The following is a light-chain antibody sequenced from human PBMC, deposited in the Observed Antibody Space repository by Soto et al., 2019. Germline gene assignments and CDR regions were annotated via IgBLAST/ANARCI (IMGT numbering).Light chain of an antibody. J-gene: IGLJ1*01. CDR2: DVS. CDR1: SSDVGAYNY. V-gene: IGLV2-14*03. Sequence: QSVLTQPASVSGSPGQSRTISCTGISSDVGAYNYVSWYQHHPGNAPKLLIYDVSTRPSGVSNRFSGSKSGNTASLTISGLQAEDEADYYCSSYTTSTTRVFGTGTKVTVL. CDR3: SSYTTSTTRV.